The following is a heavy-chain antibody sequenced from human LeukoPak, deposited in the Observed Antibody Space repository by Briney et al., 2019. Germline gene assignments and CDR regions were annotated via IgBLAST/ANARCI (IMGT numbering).Heavy chain of an antibody. D-gene: IGHD1-26*01. J-gene: IGHJ3*02. CDR1: GYTFTKNA. Sequence: GASVKVSCKASGYTFTKNAMNWVRQAPGQGLEWMGWVSTYNGDTKYAQNFQDRVTMTRDTSTTTVYMELRGLRSDDTAVYYCATWDISGAYRAFHIWGQGTVVTVSS. CDR2: VSTYNGDT. CDR3: ATWDISGAYRAFHI. V-gene: IGHV1-18*01.